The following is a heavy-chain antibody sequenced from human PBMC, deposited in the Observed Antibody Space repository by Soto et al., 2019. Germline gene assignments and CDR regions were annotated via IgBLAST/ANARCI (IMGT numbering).Heavy chain of an antibody. D-gene: IGHD2-15*01. CDR3: AREGYCSGGSCYPEYFQH. J-gene: IGHJ1*01. V-gene: IGHV1-69*01. CDR2: IIPIFGTA. Sequence: QVQLVQSGAEVKKPGSSVKVSCKASGGTFSSYAISWVRQAPGQGLEWMGGIIPIFGTANYAQKFQGRVTITADESTSTAYMERSSLRSEDTAVYYCAREGYCSGGSCYPEYFQHWGQGTLVTVSS. CDR1: GGTFSSYA.